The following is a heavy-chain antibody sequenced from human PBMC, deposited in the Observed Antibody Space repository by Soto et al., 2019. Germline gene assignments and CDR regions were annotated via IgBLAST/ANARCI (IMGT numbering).Heavy chain of an antibody. CDR1: GYTFTDYY. D-gene: IGHD3-10*01. J-gene: IGHJ6*02. CDR3: ARPRGRLSWYYYALDV. CDR2: INPNSGDT. V-gene: IGHV1-2*02. Sequence: QVQMVQSGAEVKEPGASVKVSCKASGYTFTDYYTHWVRQAPGQGLEWMGWINPNSGDTNYAQRFQGRVTMTRDTSVSSVYMELSRLRSDDTAVYYCARPRGRLSWYYYALDVWGQGTTVTVSS.